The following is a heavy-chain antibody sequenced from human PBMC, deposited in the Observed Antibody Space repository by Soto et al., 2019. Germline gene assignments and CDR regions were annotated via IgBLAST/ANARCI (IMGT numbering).Heavy chain of an antibody. CDR3: PHARGYGVFDAYDI. V-gene: IGHV3-23*01. J-gene: IGHJ3*02. D-gene: IGHD4-17*01. Sequence: PGGSLRLSCVASGFTFSTYAMSWVRQAPGKGLEWVSALSPSGGETYYADSVKGRFTISRDNSIYALYVQTNSAIVEDMAVYYCPHARGYGVFDAYDIWGQGTMVTVSS. CDR2: LSPSGGET. CDR1: GFTFSTYA.